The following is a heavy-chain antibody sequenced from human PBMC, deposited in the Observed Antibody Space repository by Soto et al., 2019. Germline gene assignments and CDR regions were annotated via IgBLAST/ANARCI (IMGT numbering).Heavy chain of an antibody. Sequence: RHSCAAAGVTFSSYGMHWVSQAPGKGLEWVAVISYDGSNKYYADCVKGRFTISRDNSKNTLYLQMNSLRAEDTAVYYCAKDRDFWSGYYTDYYYGMDVWGQGTTVTVAS. CDR3: AKDRDFWSGYYTDYYYGMDV. J-gene: IGHJ6*02. V-gene: IGHV3-30*18. CDR2: ISYDGSNK. D-gene: IGHD3-3*01. CDR1: GVTFSSYG.